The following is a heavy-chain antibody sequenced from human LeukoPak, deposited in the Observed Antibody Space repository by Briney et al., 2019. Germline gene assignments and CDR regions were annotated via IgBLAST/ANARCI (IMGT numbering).Heavy chain of an antibody. CDR2: ISYDGSNK. V-gene: IGHV3-30*03. Sequence: PGGSLRLSCAASGFTFSSYGMHWVRQAPGKGLEWVAVISYDGSNKYYADSVKGRFTISRDNSKNTLYLQMNSLRAEDTAVYYCARLFTAMAPFDYWGQGTLVTVSS. J-gene: IGHJ4*02. CDR3: ARLFTAMAPFDY. D-gene: IGHD5-18*01. CDR1: GFTFSSYG.